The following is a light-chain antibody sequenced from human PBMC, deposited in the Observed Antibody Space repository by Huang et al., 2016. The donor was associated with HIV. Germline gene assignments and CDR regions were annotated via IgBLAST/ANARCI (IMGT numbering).Light chain of an antibody. Sequence: EIVMTQSPATLSVSPGERATLSCRASQSVSSNLAWYQQKVGQAPRLLIYGASTRDTDVPARFNASGSGTDFTLAINSLQSEDFAVYYCQQYSDWLYTFGQGTKVEIK. CDR3: QQYSDWLYT. V-gene: IGKV3-15*01. CDR1: QSVSSN. J-gene: IGKJ2*01. CDR2: GAS.